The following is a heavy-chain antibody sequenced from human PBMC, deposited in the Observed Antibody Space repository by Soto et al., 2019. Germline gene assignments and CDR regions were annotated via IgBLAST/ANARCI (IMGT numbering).Heavy chain of an antibody. D-gene: IGHD1-26*01. Sequence: PSETLSLTCAVYGGSFSGYYWSWIRQPPGKGLEWIGEISHSGSTNYNPSLKSRVTISVDTSKNQFSLKLSSVTAADTAVYYCARHDSGSYHYPEYFQHWGQGTLVTVSS. CDR1: GGSFSGYY. J-gene: IGHJ1*01. V-gene: IGHV4-34*01. CDR2: ISHSGST. CDR3: ARHDSGSYHYPEYFQH.